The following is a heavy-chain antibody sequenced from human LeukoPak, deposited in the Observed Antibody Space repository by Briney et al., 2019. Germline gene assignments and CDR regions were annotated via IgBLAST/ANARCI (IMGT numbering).Heavy chain of an antibody. V-gene: IGHV1-46*01. CDR3: ASDRGTGNSLWALDY. J-gene: IGHJ4*02. CDR2: INPSGGST. D-gene: IGHD1-1*01. CDR1: GYTFTGYY. Sequence: VASVKVSCKASGYTFTGYYMHWVRQAPGQGLEWLGIINPSGGSTSYAQKFQGRVTMTRDTSTSTVYMELSSLRSEDTAVYYCASDRGTGNSLWALDYWGRGTLVNVSP.